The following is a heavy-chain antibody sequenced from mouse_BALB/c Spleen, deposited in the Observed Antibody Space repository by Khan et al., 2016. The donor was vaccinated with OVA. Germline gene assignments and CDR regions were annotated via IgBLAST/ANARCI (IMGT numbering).Heavy chain of an antibody. CDR3: TTGWGYAMDY. CDR2: IDPDNGDT. J-gene: IGHJ4*01. D-gene: IGHD4-1*01. CDR1: GFNIRHYY. Sequence: VQLQQSGADLVRSGASVKLSCTASGFNIRHYYLHWVKQRPEQGLEWIGWIDPDNGDTEYDPKFQGKATMTADTSSNTAYLQLSSLTSEDTAVYYCTTGWGYAMDYWGQGTSVTVSS. V-gene: IGHV14-4*02.